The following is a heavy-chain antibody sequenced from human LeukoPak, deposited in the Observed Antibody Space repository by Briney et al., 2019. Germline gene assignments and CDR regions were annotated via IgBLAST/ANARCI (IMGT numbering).Heavy chain of an antibody. D-gene: IGHD2-15*01. CDR2: IYPGDSDT. J-gene: IGHJ4*02. CDR1: GYSFTSYW. CDR3: ARQCCSGGSCYFCFDY. V-gene: IGHV5-51*01. Sequence: GESLKISCKGSGYSFTSYWIGWVRQMPGKGLEWMGIIYPGDSDTRYSPSFQGQVTISADKSISTAYLQWSSLKASDTAMYYCARQCCSGGSCYFCFDYWGQGTLVTVSS.